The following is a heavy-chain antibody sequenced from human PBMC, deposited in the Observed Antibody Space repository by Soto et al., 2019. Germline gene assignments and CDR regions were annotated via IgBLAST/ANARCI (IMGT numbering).Heavy chain of an antibody. D-gene: IGHD1-7*01. CDR2: IHPSGGGS. CDR1: GYALNTYY. CDR3: VRGQLPNDAFEM. J-gene: IGHJ3*02. V-gene: IGHV1-46*02. Sequence: ASVKVSCKPSGYALNTYYLHWVRQAPGQGLEWMGIIHPSGGGSTYAQKFLGRVTMTRDTSTSTVFMELSSLRTEDTAVYYCVRGQLPNDAFEMWGQGTMVTVSS.